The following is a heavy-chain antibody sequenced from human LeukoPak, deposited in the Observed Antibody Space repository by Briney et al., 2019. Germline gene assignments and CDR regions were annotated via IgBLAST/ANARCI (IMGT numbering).Heavy chain of an antibody. CDR1: GGSFSGYY. Sequence: SETLSLTCAVYGGSFSGYYWSWIRQPPGKGLEWIGEINHSGSTNYNPSLKSRATISVDTSKNQFSLKLSSVTAADTAVYYCARGGHCSGGSCYSVYKNWFDPWGQGTLVTVSS. D-gene: IGHD2-15*01. J-gene: IGHJ5*02. V-gene: IGHV4-34*01. CDR2: INHSGST. CDR3: ARGGHCSGGSCYSVYKNWFDP.